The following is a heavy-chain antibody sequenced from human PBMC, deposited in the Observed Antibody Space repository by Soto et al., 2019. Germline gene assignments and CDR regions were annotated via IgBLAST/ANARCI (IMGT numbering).Heavy chain of an antibody. CDR1: GGIFSSFS. D-gene: IGHD1-1*01. V-gene: IGHV1-69*01. J-gene: IGHJ5*02. CDR3: VRGAVCPTATSGRGP. Sequence: QVQLVQSGAEVKTPGSSVEVSCKASGGIFSSFSITWVRQVPGHGLEWMGGIIPMTGTPNYAEKFQGRLTLTADARTRRASLVLGRLRSLSTLVYYCVRGAVCPTATSGRGPRGEGTVFSVSS. CDR2: IIPMTGTP.